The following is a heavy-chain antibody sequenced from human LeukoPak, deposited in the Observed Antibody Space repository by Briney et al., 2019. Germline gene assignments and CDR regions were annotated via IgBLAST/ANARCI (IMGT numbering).Heavy chain of an antibody. D-gene: IGHD5-18*01. J-gene: IGHJ4*02. CDR1: GGSFSGYY. CDR3: ARGYRYSPFDY. Sequence: PSETLSLTCAVYGGSFSGYYWSWIRQPPGKGLEWIGEINHSGSTNYNPSLKSRVTISVDTSKNQFSLKLSSVTAADTAVYYCARGYRYSPFDYWGQGTLVTVSS. V-gene: IGHV4-34*01. CDR2: INHSGST.